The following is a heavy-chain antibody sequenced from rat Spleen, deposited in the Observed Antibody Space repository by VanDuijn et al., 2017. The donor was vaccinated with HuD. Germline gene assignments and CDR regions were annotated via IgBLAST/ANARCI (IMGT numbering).Heavy chain of an antibody. D-gene: IGHD4-3*01. V-gene: IGHV5-17*01. J-gene: IGHJ3*01. CDR3: ARLGGLRNWFAY. CDR1: GFTFSDYT. CDR2: IVDDGSNT. Sequence: EVQLVESGGGLVQPGRPLKLSCSASGFTFSDYTMAWVRQAPKKGLEWVAAIVDDGSNTFYRDSVKGRFTISRNNAKSTLYLQVDSLRSEDTATYFCARLGGLRNWFAYWGQGTLVTVSS.